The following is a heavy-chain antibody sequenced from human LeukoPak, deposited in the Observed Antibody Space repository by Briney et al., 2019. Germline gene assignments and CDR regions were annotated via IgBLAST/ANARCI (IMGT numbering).Heavy chain of an antibody. CDR2: IYYSGST. CDR3: ARGTLYCSSTSCYFLSPFDY. D-gene: IGHD2-2*01. Sequence: SETLSLTCTVSGGSISSSSYYWGWIRQPPGKGLEWIGSIYYSGSTYYNPSLKSRVTISVDTSKNQFSLKLSSVTAADTAVYYCARGTLYCSSTSCYFLSPFDYWGQGTLVTVSS. V-gene: IGHV4-39*01. J-gene: IGHJ4*02. CDR1: GGSISSSSYY.